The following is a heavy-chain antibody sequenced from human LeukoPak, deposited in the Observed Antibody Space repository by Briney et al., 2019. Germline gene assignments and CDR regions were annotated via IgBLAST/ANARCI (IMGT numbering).Heavy chain of an antibody. Sequence: GGSLRLSCAASGFTFRSYTMNWVRQARGKGREGVSSISSSSRYIYYADSVKGRFTISRDNAKNSLYLQMNSLRAEDTAVYYCARIPDSSGWYFFDYWGLGTLVTVSS. CDR1: GFTFRSYT. CDR3: ARIPDSSGWYFFDY. V-gene: IGHV3-21*01. J-gene: IGHJ4*02. D-gene: IGHD6-19*01. CDR2: ISSSSRYI.